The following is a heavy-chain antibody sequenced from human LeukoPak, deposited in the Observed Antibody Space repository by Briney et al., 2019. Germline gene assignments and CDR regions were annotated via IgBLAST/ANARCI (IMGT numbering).Heavy chain of an antibody. V-gene: IGHV1-18*01. CDR1: GYTFTSYG. CDR3: ASWAGYCSSANCYTTSLDY. J-gene: IGHJ4*02. D-gene: IGHD2-2*02. Sequence: ASVTVSCKASGYTFTSYGITWVRQAPGQGLEWMGWISTYNGNTNYAQKLQDRVTMTTETSTSTAYMELRSLRSDDTAVYYCASWAGYCSSANCYTTSLDYWGQGTLVSVSS. CDR2: ISTYNGNT.